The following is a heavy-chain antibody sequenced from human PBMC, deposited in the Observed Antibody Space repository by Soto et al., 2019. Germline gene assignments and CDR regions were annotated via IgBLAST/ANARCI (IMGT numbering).Heavy chain of an antibody. CDR1: GGSISSHY. CDR3: GKGDDFWSGYYVRYYYYGMDV. J-gene: IGHJ6*02. V-gene: IGHV4-59*11. Sequence: SETLSLTCTVSGGSISSHYWGWIRQPPGKGLEWIGEIYHSGSTNYNPSLKSRVTISVDKSKNQFSLKLSSVTAADTAVYYCGKGDDFWSGYYVRYYYYGMDVWGQGTTVTVSS. D-gene: IGHD3-3*01. CDR2: IYHSGST.